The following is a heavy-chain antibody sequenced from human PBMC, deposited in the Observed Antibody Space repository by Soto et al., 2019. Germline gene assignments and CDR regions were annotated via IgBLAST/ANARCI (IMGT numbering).Heavy chain of an antibody. CDR1: GFTFSMYW. J-gene: IGHJ4*02. V-gene: IGHV3-74*01. D-gene: IGHD1-26*01. CDR2: ISDDVDTT. CDR3: KSGPRAVSSGTGAQ. Sequence: WGSLRLSCVVSGFTFSMYWMHWVRQVQGQSPFWVSRISDDVDTTNYAESVRGRFTISTDNSKNTLYLQRNNLKPDDTAIYYCKSGPRAVSSGTGAQWGEGTTITV.